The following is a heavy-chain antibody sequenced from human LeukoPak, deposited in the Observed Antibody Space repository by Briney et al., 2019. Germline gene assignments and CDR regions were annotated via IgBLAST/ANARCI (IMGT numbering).Heavy chain of an antibody. Sequence: SETLSLTCTVSGGSISSYYWSWIRQPPGKGLEWIGYIYTSGSTNYNPSLKSRVTISVDTSKNQFSLKLSSVTAADTAVYYCARLSIAYSNPRSRVYYYYMDVWDKGTTVTVSS. V-gene: IGHV4-4*09. CDR2: IYTSGST. D-gene: IGHD4-11*01. CDR1: GGSISSYY. J-gene: IGHJ6*03. CDR3: ARLSIAYSNPRSRVYYYYMDV.